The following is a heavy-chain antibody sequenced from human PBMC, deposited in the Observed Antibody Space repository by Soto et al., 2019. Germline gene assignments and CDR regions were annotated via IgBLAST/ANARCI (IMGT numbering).Heavy chain of an antibody. V-gene: IGHV4-39*01. CDR1: GGSISSSSYY. D-gene: IGHD1-26*01. J-gene: IGHJ2*01. CDR3: AGNRIVGATMYFDL. CDR2: IYYSGST. Sequence: QLQLQESGPGLVKPSETLSLTCTVSGGSISSSSYYWGWIRQPPGKGLEWIGSIYYSGSTYYNPSLKSRVTISVDTFKNQFSLKLSSVTAADTAVYYCAGNRIVGATMYFDLWGRGTLVTVSS.